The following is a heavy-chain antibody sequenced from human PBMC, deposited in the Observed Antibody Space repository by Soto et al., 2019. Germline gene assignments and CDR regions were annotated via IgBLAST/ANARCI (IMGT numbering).Heavy chain of an antibody. Sequence: DVQLVETGGGLIQPGRSLRLSCAASGFIVSSSYMTWVRQAPGKGLEWVSVIYADGRTYYADSVKGRFTISRDNSKNTLYLQMNSLSAEDTAVYYCARCGGSYGQFYFDCWGQGTLVTVSS. CDR2: IYADGRT. CDR1: GFIVSSSY. CDR3: ARCGGSYGQFYFDC. D-gene: IGHD6-25*01. V-gene: IGHV3-53*02. J-gene: IGHJ4*02.